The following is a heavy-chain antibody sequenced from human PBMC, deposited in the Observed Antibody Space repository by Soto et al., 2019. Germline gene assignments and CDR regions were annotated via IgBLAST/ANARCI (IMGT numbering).Heavy chain of an antibody. CDR1: GFTFSNYA. Sequence: GGSLRLSCAASGFTFSNYAMSWVRQAPGKGLEWVSSISGSADSTYYADSVKGRFTISRDNSKNTLYLQMNSLRADDTAVYYCAKPTVTTSSYYYYGMDVWGQGTTVTVSS. D-gene: IGHD4-17*01. J-gene: IGHJ6*02. CDR2: ISGSADST. CDR3: AKPTVTTSSYYYYGMDV. V-gene: IGHV3-23*01.